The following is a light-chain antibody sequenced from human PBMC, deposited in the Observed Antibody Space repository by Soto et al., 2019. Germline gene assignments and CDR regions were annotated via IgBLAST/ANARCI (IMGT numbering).Light chain of an antibody. J-gene: IGLJ2*01. CDR3: AVCDDSLEGRV. Sequence: QSVLTQPPSASGTPGQRVTISCSGSSSNIGSNTVNWYQQVPGTAPKLLIYGQNQRPSGVPDRFSGSKSGTSASLAISGLQSEDEADYYCAVCDDSLEGRVFGGGTKVTVL. CDR1: SSNIGSNT. CDR2: GQN. V-gene: IGLV1-44*01.